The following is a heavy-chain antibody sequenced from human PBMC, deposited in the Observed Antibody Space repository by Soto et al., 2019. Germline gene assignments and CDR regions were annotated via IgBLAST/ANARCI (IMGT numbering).Heavy chain of an antibody. CDR2: IYHSGST. CDR3: ARSITMVRGVIIEGNYFDY. D-gene: IGHD3-10*01. Sequence: PSETLSLTCAVSGGSISSGGYSWSWIRQPPGKGLEWIGYIYHSGSTYYNPSLKSRVTISVDRSKNQFSLTLSSVTAADTAVYHCARSITMVRGVIIEGNYFDYWGQGTLVTVSS. J-gene: IGHJ4*02. CDR1: GGSISSGGYS. V-gene: IGHV4-30-2*01.